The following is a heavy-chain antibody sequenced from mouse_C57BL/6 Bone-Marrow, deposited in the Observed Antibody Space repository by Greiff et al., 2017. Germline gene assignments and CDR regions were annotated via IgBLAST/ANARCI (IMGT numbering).Heavy chain of an antibody. CDR1: GFTFSDYG. D-gene: IGHD2-1*01. CDR3: ARTDGNYGDY. CDR2: ISSGSSTI. J-gene: IGHJ2*01. Sequence: EVKLVESGGGLVKPGGSLKLSCAASGFTFSDYGMHWVRQAPEKGLEWVAYISSGSSTIYYADTVKGRFTISRDNAKNTLFLQMTSLRSEDTAMYYCARTDGNYGDYWGQGTTLTVSS. V-gene: IGHV5-17*01.